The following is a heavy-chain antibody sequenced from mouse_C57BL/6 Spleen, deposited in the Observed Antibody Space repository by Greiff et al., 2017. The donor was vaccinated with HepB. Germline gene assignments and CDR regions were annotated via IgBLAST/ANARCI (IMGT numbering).Heavy chain of an antibody. D-gene: IGHD3-2*02. Sequence: QVQLQQSGAELVRPGASVKLSCKASGYTFTDYYINWVKQRPGQGLEWIARIYPGSGNTYYNEKFKGKATLTAEKSSSTAYMQLSSLTSEDSAVYFCARSGDSSGYNAYWGQGTLVTVSA. V-gene: IGHV1-76*01. CDR1: GYTFTDYY. J-gene: IGHJ3*01. CDR2: IYPGSGNT. CDR3: ARSGDSSGYNAY.